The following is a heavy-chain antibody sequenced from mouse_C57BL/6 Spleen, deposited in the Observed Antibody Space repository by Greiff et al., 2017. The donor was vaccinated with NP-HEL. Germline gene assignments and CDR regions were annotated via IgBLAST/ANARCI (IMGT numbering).Heavy chain of an antibody. CDR1: GYTFTSYW. CDR3: ARRDY. CDR2: IDPSDSYT. V-gene: IGHV1-50*01. J-gene: IGHJ2*01. Sequence: QVQLQQPGAELVKPGASVKLSCKASGYTFTSYWMQWVKQRPGQGLEWIGEIDPSDSYTNYNQKFKGKATLTVDTSSSTAYMQLSSLTSDDSAVYYCARRDYWGQGTTLTVSS.